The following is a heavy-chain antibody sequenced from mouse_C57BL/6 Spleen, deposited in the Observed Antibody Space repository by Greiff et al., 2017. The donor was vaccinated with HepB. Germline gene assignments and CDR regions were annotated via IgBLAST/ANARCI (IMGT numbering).Heavy chain of an antibody. Sequence: EVQLQQSGPELVKPGASVKISCKASGYSFTGYYMNWVKQSPEKSLEWIGEINPSTGGTTYNQKFKAKATLTVDKSSSTAYMQLKSLTSEDSAVYYCARGYGDGYLAWFAYWGQGTLVTVSA. CDR3: ARGYGDGYLAWFAY. CDR1: GYSFTGYY. J-gene: IGHJ3*01. CDR2: INPSTGGT. D-gene: IGHD2-3*01. V-gene: IGHV1-42*01.